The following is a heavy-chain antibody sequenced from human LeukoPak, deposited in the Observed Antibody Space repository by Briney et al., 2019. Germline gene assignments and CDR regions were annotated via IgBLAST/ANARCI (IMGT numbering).Heavy chain of an antibody. V-gene: IGHV4-34*01. Sequence: PSETLSLTYAVYGGSFSGYYWSWIRQPPGKGLEWIGEINHSGSTNYNPSLKSRVTISVDTSKNQFSLKLSSVTAADTAVYYCARAWPPTIFGVVVNWFDPWGQGTLVTVSS. CDR1: GGSFSGYY. J-gene: IGHJ5*02. D-gene: IGHD3-3*01. CDR3: ARAWPPTIFGVVVNWFDP. CDR2: INHSGST.